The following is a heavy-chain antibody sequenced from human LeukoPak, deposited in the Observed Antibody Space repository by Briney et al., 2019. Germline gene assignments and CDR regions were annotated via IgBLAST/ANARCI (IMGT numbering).Heavy chain of an antibody. J-gene: IGHJ4*02. CDR1: GYTFTGYY. Sequence: GASVKVSCKASGYTFTGYYMHWVRQAPGQGLEWMGWINPNSGGTNYAQKLQGRVTMTTDTSTTTAYMELRSLRSDDTAVYYCARGEAAARHFDYWGQGTLVTVSS. CDR2: INPNSGGT. CDR3: ARGEAAARHFDY. D-gene: IGHD6-13*01. V-gene: IGHV1-2*02.